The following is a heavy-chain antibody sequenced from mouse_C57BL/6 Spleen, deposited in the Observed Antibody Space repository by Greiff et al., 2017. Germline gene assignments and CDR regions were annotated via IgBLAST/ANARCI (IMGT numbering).Heavy chain of an antibody. D-gene: IGHD1-1*01. CDR1: GYTFTSYW. J-gene: IGHJ2*01. V-gene: IGHV1-52*01. Sequence: QVQLQQSGAELVRPGSSVKLSCKASGYTFTSYWMHWVKQRPIQGLEWIGNIDPSDSETHYNQKFKDKATLTVDKSSSTAYMQLSSLTSEDSAVYYCARSAYYGLDYWGQGTTLTVSS. CDR3: ARSAYYGLDY. CDR2: IDPSDSET.